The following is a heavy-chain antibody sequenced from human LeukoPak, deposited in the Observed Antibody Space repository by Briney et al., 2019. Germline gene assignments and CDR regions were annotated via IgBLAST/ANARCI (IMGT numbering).Heavy chain of an antibody. D-gene: IGHD2-2*01. CDR1: GFTFSDYY. V-gene: IGHV3-11*04. CDR2: ISGSASSI. CDR3: ARAEHCSRTSCSDAFDI. Sequence: GGSLRLSCAAPGFTFSDYYMSWIRQAPGKGLEWLSYISGSASSIYYADSVKGRFTISRDNAKNSLYLQMNSLRAEDTAVYYCARAEHCSRTSCSDAFDIWGQGTVVTVSS. J-gene: IGHJ3*02.